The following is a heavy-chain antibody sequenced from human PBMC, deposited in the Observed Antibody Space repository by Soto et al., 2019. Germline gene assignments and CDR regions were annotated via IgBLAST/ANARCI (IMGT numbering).Heavy chain of an antibody. CDR1: GYSFTSYW. D-gene: IGHD3-22*01. J-gene: IGHJ3*02. CDR2: IYPGDSDT. V-gene: IGHV5-51*01. CDR3: ASRMLYYYDSSGYSDAFDI. Sequence: GESLKISCKGSGYSFTSYWIGWVRQMPGKGLEWMGTIYPGDSDTRYSPSFQGQVTISADKSISTAYLQWSSLKASDTAMYYCASRMLYYYDSSGYSDAFDIWGQGTMVTVSS.